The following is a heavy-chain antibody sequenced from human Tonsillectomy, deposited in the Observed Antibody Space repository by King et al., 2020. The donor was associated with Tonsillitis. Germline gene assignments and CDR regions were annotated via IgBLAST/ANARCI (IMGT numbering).Heavy chain of an antibody. D-gene: IGHD4-17*01. Sequence: QVQLVESGGVVVQPGRSLRLSCAASGFTFSSYAMHWVRQAPGKGLEWVADISFDGSNKYYADSVKGRFTISRHNSKNTLYLQMNSLRAEDTAMFYCARRDGALDYYYYGMDVWGQGTTVTVS. V-gene: IGHV3-30-3*01. CDR2: ISFDGSNK. CDR1: GFTFSSYA. CDR3: ARRDGALDYYYYGMDV. J-gene: IGHJ6*02.